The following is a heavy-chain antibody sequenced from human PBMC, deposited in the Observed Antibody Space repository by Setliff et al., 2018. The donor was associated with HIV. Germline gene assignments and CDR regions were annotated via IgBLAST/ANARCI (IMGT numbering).Heavy chain of an antibody. D-gene: IGHD3-22*01. J-gene: IGHJ3*01. Sequence: PGGSLRLSCAASGFILSNYAVSWVRQAPGKGLEWVSGINSRGTYIYYADSVKGRFIISRDNDKNLVYLQMNTLRADDTAVYYCAPMAAAYYYGSGGPWGQGTMVTVSS. CDR3: APMAAAYYYGSGGP. CDR2: INSRGTYI. CDR1: GFILSNYA. V-gene: IGHV3-21*06.